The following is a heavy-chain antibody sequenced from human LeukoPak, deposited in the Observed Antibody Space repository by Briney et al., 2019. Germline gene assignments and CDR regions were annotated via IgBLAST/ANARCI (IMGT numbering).Heavy chain of an antibody. J-gene: IGHJ6*02. D-gene: IGHD4-11*01. V-gene: IGHV3-21*01. CDR2: ISSSSSYI. CDR3: ARDPPTVTNPYYYYYYGMDV. CDR1: GFTFSSYS. Sequence: GGSLRLSCVASGFTFSSYSMNWVRQAPGKGLEWVSSISSSSSYIYYADSVRGRFTISRDNAKNSLYLQMNSLRAEDTAVYYCARDPPTVTNPYYYYYYGMDVWGQGTTVTVSS.